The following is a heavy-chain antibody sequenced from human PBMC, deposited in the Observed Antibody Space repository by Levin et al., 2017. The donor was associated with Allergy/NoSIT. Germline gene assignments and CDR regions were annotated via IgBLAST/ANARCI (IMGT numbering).Heavy chain of an antibody. CDR2: IWYDGSNK. V-gene: IGHV3-33*01. J-gene: IGHJ3*02. D-gene: IGHD3-22*01. Sequence: GGSLRLSCAASGFTFSSYGMHWVRQAPGKGLEWVAVIWYDGSNKYYADSVKGRFTISRDNSKNTLYLQMNSLRAEDTAVYYCARDSSGYSLGAFDIWGQGTMVTVSS. CDR3: ARDSSGYSLGAFDI. CDR1: GFTFSSYG.